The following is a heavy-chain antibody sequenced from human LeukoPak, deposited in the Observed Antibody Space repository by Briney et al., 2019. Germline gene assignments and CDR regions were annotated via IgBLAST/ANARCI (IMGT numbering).Heavy chain of an antibody. CDR1: GYTFTDYG. CDR2: INTDTGNP. D-gene: IGHD3-10*01. Sequence: ASVKVSCKASGYTFTDYGVSWVRQAPGQGPGWVGWINTDTGNPTYAQGFTGRFVFSFDTSVSTTYLQISSLKAEDTAVYYCARKVRGVYYFDLWGQGTLVTVSS. CDR3: ARKVRGVYYFDL. V-gene: IGHV7-4-1*02. J-gene: IGHJ4*02.